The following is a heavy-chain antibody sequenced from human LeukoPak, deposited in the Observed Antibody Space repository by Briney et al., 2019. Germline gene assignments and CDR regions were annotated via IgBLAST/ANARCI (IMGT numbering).Heavy chain of an antibody. V-gene: IGHV4-34*01. CDR1: GGAFSNYF. J-gene: IGHJ4*02. CDR2: INDSGST. D-gene: IGHD2-2*01. CDR3: ARGEYCSTTSCYSARRYFDF. Sequence: SETLSLTCAVSGGAFSNYFWTWIRQPPGKGLEWIAEINDSGSTNSNSSLRSRVAISLDTSKNQFSLRLTSVTAADTAVYYCARGEYCSTTSCYSARRYFDFWGQGTMVTVSS.